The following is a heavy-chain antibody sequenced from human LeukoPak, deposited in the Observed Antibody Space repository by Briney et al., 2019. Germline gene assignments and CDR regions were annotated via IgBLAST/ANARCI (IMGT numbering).Heavy chain of an antibody. Sequence: ASVKVSCKASGYTFNSFGISWVRQAPGQGLEWMGWISADNGDTSNAQKVQGRMTMTTDTSATTAFMELRSLRLDDTAVYYCARDVSRRDRRDSNSFFFYDYFMDVWGKGTTVTVS. CDR3: ARDVSRRDRRDSNSFFFYDYFMDV. V-gene: IGHV1-18*01. D-gene: IGHD4-23*01. CDR2: ISADNGDT. CDR1: GYTFNSFG. J-gene: IGHJ6*03.